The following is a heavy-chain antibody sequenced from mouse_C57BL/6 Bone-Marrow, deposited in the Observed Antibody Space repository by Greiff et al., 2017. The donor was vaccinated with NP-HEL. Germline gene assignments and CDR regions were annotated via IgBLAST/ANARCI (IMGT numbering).Heavy chain of an antibody. CDR2: IDPSDSYT. CDR1: GYTFTSYW. J-gene: IGHJ2*01. CDR3: ATEAAQATSYFDY. D-gene: IGHD3-2*02. Sequence: QVQLQQPGAELVMPGASVKLSCKASGYTFTSYWMHWVKQRPGQGLEWIGEIDPSDSYTNYNQKFKGKSTLTVDKSSSTAYMQLSSLTSEDSAVYYGATEAAQATSYFDYWGQGTTLTVSS. V-gene: IGHV1-69*01.